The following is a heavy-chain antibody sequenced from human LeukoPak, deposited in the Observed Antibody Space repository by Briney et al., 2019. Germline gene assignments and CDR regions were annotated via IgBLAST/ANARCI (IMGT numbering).Heavy chain of an antibody. J-gene: IGHJ4*02. V-gene: IGHV4-38-2*02. CDR3: ARDLGRYYDSSGYPGY. CDR1: GYSISSGYY. D-gene: IGHD3-22*01. CDR2: IYHSGST. Sequence: SETLSLTCTVSGYSISSGYYWGWIRQPPGKGLEWIGSIYHSGSTYYNPSLKSRVTISVDTSKNQFSLKLSSVTAADTAVYYCARDLGRYYDSSGYPGYWGQGTLVTVSS.